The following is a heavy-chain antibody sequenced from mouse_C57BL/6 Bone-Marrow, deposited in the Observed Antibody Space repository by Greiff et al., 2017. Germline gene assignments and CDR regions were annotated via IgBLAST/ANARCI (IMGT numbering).Heavy chain of an antibody. CDR3: ARQRTCYYCDY. CDR1: GFTFSSYG. V-gene: IGHV5-6*01. J-gene: IGHJ2*01. CDR2: ISSGGSYT. Sequence: EVKLMESGGDLVKPGGSLKLSCAASGFTFSSYGMSWVRQTPDKRLEWVATISSGGSYTYYPDSVKGRFTISRDNAKNTLYLQMSSLKSEDTAMYYCARQRTCYYCDYWGQGTTLTVSS.